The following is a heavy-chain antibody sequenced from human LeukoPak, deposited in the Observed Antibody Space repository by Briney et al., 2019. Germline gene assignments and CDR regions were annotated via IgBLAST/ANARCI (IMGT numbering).Heavy chain of an antibody. CDR3: ARATRELGFDP. Sequence: GGSLRLSCAASGFTFSTYSMNWVRQAPGKGLEWISYISSSAGTIYYADSVRGRFTISRDNAKNSLYLQMNSLRAEDTAVYYCARATRELGFDPWGQGTLVTVSS. CDR1: GFTFSTYS. J-gene: IGHJ5*02. D-gene: IGHD1-26*01. CDR2: ISSSAGTI. V-gene: IGHV3-48*04.